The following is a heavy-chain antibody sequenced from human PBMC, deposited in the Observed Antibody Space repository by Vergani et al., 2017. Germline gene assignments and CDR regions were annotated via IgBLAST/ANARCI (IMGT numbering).Heavy chain of an antibody. CDR1: GFNFSSYA. CDR2: VTGSGYST. V-gene: IGHV3-23*01. Sequence: EVHLLESGGGLVQPGKSLRLSCAASGFNFSSYAMSWVRQAPGKGLEWVSAVTGSGYSTYYADSVKGRFSISRDNSKNTLYLQLNSLRAEDSAIYYFATELGYCGGGSCDRLYWGQGTLVTVTP. D-gene: IGHD2-15*01. J-gene: IGHJ4*02. CDR3: ATELGYCGGGSCDRLY.